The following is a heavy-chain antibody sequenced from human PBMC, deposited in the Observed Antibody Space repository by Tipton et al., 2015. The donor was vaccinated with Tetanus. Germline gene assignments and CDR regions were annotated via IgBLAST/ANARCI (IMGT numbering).Heavy chain of an antibody. Sequence: GLAKPSETLSLTCTVSGGSMSNNYWSWIRQPPGKGLEWIAYIFHSGSTNYSPSLKSRVAISMDTSKNQISLKLSSVTAADTAVYYCARRSYCSSSRCFDAFDLWGQGTMVTVSS. V-gene: IGHV4-59*01. CDR2: IFHSGST. D-gene: IGHD2-2*01. J-gene: IGHJ3*01. CDR1: GGSMSNNY. CDR3: ARRSYCSSSRCFDAFDL.